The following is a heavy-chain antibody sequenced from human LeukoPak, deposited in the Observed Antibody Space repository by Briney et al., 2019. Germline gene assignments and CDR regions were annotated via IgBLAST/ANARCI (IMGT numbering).Heavy chain of an antibody. J-gene: IGHJ5*02. V-gene: IGHV4-39*07. D-gene: IGHD2-2*01. Sequence: SETLSLTCTVSGGSISSSSYYWGWIRQPPGKGLEWIGSIYYSGSTYYNPSLKSRVTISVDTSKNQFSLKLSSVTAADTAVYYCARDSVGSSTSCYDPWGQGTLVTVSS. CDR3: ARDSVGSSTSCYDP. CDR2: IYYSGST. CDR1: GGSISSSSYY.